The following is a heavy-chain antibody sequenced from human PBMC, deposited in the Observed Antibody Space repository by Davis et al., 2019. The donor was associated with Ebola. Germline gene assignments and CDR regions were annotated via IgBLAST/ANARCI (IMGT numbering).Heavy chain of an antibody. V-gene: IGHV3-7*03. CDR3: ARGSRNMDV. CDR2: IKEDGSEK. J-gene: IGHJ6*02. Sequence: GESLKISCAASGFSFNTYSMTWVRQAPGKGLEWVAKIKEDGSEKLEVDSVKGRFTISRDNAKDSLYLQMNSLRAEDTAVYYCARGSRNMDVWGQGTTVTVSS. CDR1: GFSFNTYS.